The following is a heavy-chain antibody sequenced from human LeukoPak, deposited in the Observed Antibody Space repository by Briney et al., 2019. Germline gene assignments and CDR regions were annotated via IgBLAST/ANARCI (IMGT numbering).Heavy chain of an antibody. J-gene: IGHJ4*02. CDR3: ARDCGSYFREYYFDY. CDR2: ISYDGSNK. Sequence: GGSLRLSRAASGFTFSSYAMHWVRQAPGKGLEWVAVISYDGSNKYYADSVKGRFTISRDNSKNTLYLQMNSLRAEDTAVYYCARDCGSYFREYYFDYWGQGTLVTVSS. CDR1: GFTFSSYA. D-gene: IGHD1-26*01. V-gene: IGHV3-30-3*01.